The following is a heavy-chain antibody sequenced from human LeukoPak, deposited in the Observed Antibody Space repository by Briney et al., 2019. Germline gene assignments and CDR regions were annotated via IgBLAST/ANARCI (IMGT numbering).Heavy chain of an antibody. D-gene: IGHD5-12*01. J-gene: IGHJ6*03. Sequence: GGSLRLSCAASGFTVSSNYMSWVRQAPGKGLEWVSVIYSGGSTYYADSVKGRFTISRDNSKNTLYLHVNSLRPEDTAVYYCAKGSGYEAQYCYYYMDVWGKGTTVTISS. CDR3: AKGSGYEAQYCYYYMDV. CDR2: IYSGGST. CDR1: GFTVSSNY. V-gene: IGHV3-66*01.